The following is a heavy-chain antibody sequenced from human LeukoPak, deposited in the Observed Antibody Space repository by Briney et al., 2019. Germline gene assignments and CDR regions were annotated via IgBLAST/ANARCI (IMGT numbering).Heavy chain of an antibody. CDR3: ARGIVVVPALWDYYYYMDV. J-gene: IGHJ6*03. Sequence: GASVKVSCKASGYTFTSYGISWVRQAPGQGLEWMGWISAYNGNTNYAQKLQGRVTMTTDTSTSTAYMELRSLRSDDTAVYYCARGIVVVPALWDYYYYMDVWGKGTTVTVSS. CDR1: GYTFTSYG. V-gene: IGHV1-18*01. CDR2: ISAYNGNT. D-gene: IGHD2-2*01.